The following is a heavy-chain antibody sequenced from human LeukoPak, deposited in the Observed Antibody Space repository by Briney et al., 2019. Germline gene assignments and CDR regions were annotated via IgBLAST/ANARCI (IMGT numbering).Heavy chain of an antibody. CDR2: ISGDAGTT. Sequence: GGSLRLSCAASGFTFSSYAMSWVRQAPGKGLECVSVISGDAGTTYYADSVKGRFTISRDNAKNSLYLQMNSLRAEDTAVYYCAREDLDYGDPVDWGQGTLVTVSS. V-gene: IGHV3-23*01. D-gene: IGHD4-17*01. CDR3: AREDLDYGDPVD. J-gene: IGHJ4*02. CDR1: GFTFSSYA.